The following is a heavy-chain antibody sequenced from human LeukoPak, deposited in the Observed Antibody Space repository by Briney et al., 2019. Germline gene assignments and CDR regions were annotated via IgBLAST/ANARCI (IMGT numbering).Heavy chain of an antibody. Sequence: GGSLRLSGAASGFTFSDYYMSWIRQAPGKGLEWVSYISSSSSYTNYADSVKGRFTISRDNAKNSLYLQMNSLRAEDTAVYYCARDGGYSGYDFDYWGQGTLVTVSS. CDR2: ISSSSSYT. D-gene: IGHD5-12*01. CDR3: ARDGGYSGYDFDY. V-gene: IGHV3-11*06. CDR1: GFTFSDYY. J-gene: IGHJ4*02.